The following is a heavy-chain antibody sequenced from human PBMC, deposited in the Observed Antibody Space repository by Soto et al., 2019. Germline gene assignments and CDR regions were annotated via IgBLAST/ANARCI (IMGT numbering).Heavy chain of an antibody. D-gene: IGHD6-13*01. V-gene: IGHV2-26*01. J-gene: IGHJ5*02. CDR3: APTYSPSWYFFDP. CDR2: IFSNDEK. CDR1: GFSLSNAGLG. Sequence: QVTVKESGPVLVKPTETLTLTCTVSGFSLSNAGLGVSWIRQPPGKALEWLAHIFSNDEKSYSTSLKSRLTTSXDXXKSQVVLTMTNMDPVDTATYYCAPTYSPSWYFFDPWGQGTLVTVSS.